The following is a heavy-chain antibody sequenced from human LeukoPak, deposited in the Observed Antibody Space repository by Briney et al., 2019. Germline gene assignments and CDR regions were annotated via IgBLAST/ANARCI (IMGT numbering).Heavy chain of an antibody. D-gene: IGHD2-2*01. Sequence: SETLSLTCTVSGGSISNSSSYWSWIRQPPGKGLEWIGYIYYSGSTNYNPSLKSRVTISVDTSKNQFSLKLSSVTAADTAVYYCASGYQLLGGAFDIWGQGTMVTVSS. V-gene: IGHV4-61*01. CDR1: GGSISNSSSY. CDR3: ASGYQLLGGAFDI. J-gene: IGHJ3*02. CDR2: IYYSGST.